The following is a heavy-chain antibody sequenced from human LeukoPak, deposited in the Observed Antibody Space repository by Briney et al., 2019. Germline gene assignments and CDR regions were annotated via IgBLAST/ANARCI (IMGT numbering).Heavy chain of an antibody. D-gene: IGHD2-15*01. J-gene: IGHJ5*02. V-gene: IGHV5-51*01. CDR3: ARQVPGCSGGACYSGWFDP. CDR2: INPGDSDT. CDR1: GYSFTNYW. Sequence: PGESLKISCKCSGYSFTNYWIAWVRQMPGKGLEWMGIINPGDSDTSYSPSFQGQVTISADKSISTAYLQWRSLKASDTAMYYCARQVPGCSGGACYSGWFDPWGQGTLVTVSS.